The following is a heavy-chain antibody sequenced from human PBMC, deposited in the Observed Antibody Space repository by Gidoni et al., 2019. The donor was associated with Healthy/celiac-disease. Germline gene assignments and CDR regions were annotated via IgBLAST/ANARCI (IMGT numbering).Heavy chain of an antibody. Sequence: QVQLQQWGAGLLKPSESLSLTCAVYGRTFSGYYWSWIRQPPGKGLEWIGEINHSGSTNYNPSLKSRVTISVDTSKNQFSLKLSSVTAADTAVYYCARYYDPWGQGTLVTVSS. D-gene: IGHD3-10*01. V-gene: IGHV4-34*01. CDR2: INHSGST. J-gene: IGHJ5*02. CDR3: ARYYDP. CDR1: GRTFSGYY.